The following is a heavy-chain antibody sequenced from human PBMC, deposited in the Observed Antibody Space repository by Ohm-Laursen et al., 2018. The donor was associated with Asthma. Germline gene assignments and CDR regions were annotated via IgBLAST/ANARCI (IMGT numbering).Heavy chain of an antibody. CDR3: ARDFYTSSPHPKSFGL. V-gene: IGHV3-30*03. CDR2: ISFHGYNQ. D-gene: IGHD6-6*01. J-gene: IGHJ4*02. Sequence: SSLRLSCAASGFTFSSYGMHWVRQAPGKGLELVAIISFHGYNQYYTDSVRGRFAISRDISRSTLYLQMNSLRPEDTAVYYCARDFYTSSPHPKSFGLWGQGTLVTVSS. CDR1: GFTFSSYG.